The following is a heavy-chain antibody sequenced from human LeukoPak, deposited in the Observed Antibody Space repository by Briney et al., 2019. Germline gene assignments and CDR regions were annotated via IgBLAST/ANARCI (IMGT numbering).Heavy chain of an antibody. CDR3: VKSSGYYSYGDFDY. D-gene: IGHD3-22*01. J-gene: IGHJ4*02. Sequence: GGSLRLSCAASGFTFSSYSMNWVRQAPGKGLEWVSSISSSSSYIYYADSVKGRFTISRDNAKNSLYLQMNSLRAEDTAVYYCVKSSGYYSYGDFDYWGQGTLVTVSS. CDR1: GFTFSSYS. CDR2: ISSSSSYI. V-gene: IGHV3-21*01.